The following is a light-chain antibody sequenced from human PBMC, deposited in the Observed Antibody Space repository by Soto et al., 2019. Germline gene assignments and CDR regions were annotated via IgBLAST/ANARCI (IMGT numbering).Light chain of an antibody. CDR2: GPS. CDR3: QQYNDWPRT. Sequence: EIVMTQSPATLSVSPGERATLSSTASQSVSSNLAWYQQKPGQAPRLLIYGPSTRATGIPARFSGSGSVTEFTLTISSLQSEDFAVYYCQQYNDWPRTFGQGTKVEIK. J-gene: IGKJ1*01. CDR1: QSVSSN. V-gene: IGKV3-15*01.